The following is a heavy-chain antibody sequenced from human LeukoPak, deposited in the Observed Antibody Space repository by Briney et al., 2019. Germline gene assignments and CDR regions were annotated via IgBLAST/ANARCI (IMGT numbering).Heavy chain of an antibody. V-gene: IGHV3-7*01. J-gene: IGHJ6*02. CDR1: GFTFSSYW. D-gene: IGHD3-16*01. CDR3: ARDGGTGPFYYGMDV. CDR2: IKQDGSEK. Sequence: GGSLRLSCAASGFTFSSYWMSWVRQAPGKGLEWVANIKQDGSEKYYVDSVKGRFTISRDNAKTSLYLQMNSLRAEDTAVYYCARDGGTGPFYYGMDVWGQGTTVTVSS.